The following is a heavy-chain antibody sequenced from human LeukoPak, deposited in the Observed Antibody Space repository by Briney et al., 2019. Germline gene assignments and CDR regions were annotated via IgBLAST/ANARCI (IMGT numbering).Heavy chain of an antibody. CDR3: ARHREYYDFWSGYYTRLYYFDY. V-gene: IGHV4-4*02. CDR1: GGSITSSNW. CDR2: VYYSGIT. D-gene: IGHD3-3*01. Sequence: PSETLSLTCAVSGGSITSSNWWTWVRQAPGKGLEWIGEVYYSGITNYNPSLKSRLTLSADLSKNQISLSLNSVTAADTAVYYCARHREYYDFWSGYYTRLYYFDYWGQGTLVTVSS. J-gene: IGHJ4*02.